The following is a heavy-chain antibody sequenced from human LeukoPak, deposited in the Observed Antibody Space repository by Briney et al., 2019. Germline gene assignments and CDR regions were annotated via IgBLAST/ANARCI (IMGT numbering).Heavy chain of an antibody. D-gene: IGHD3-22*01. CDR1: GFTFSNYW. V-gene: IGHV3-7*01. CDR3: ARSETTYYYDSSIYFYYYYGMDV. Sequence: GGSLRLSCAASGFTFSNYWMTWVRQAPGKGLEWVANIKQDGREKYYVDCVKGRFTISRDNAKNSLYLQMNSLRAEDTAVYYCARSETTYYYDSSIYFYYYYGMDVWGQGTTVTVSS. J-gene: IGHJ6*02. CDR2: IKQDGREK.